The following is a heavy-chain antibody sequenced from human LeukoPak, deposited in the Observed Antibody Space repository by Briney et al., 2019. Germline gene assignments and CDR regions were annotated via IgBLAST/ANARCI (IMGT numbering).Heavy chain of an antibody. CDR1: GYTLTAYY. D-gene: IGHD2-15*01. CDR2: INPNSGGT. V-gene: IGHV1-2*06. CDR3: ARGYCRGCTSYLLEIWLDP. J-gene: IGHJ5*02. Sequence: GASVKVSCKASGYTLTAYYIYWVRQAPGQGLEWMGRINPNSGGTDYAQNFQGRVTMTRDTSISTAYMELSRLRSDDTAVYYCARGYCRGCTSYLLEIWLDPWGQGTLVTVSS.